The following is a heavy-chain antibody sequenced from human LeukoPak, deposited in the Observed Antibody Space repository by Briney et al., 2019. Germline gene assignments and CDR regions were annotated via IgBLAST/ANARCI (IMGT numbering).Heavy chain of an antibody. Sequence: GGSLRLSCEASGFTFSSYWMHWARQAPGKGLVWVSRIDSDGSQISYVDSVRDRFSISRDNAKNTLYLQMNSLRVEDTAVYYCTGGRDRSQLYFDSWGQGTLVTVSS. J-gene: IGHJ4*02. V-gene: IGHV3-74*01. CDR3: TGGRDRSQLYFDS. D-gene: IGHD5-24*01. CDR1: GFTFSSYW. CDR2: IDSDGSQI.